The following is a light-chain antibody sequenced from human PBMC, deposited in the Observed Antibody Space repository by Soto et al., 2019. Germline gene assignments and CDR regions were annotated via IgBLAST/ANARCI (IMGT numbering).Light chain of an antibody. CDR1: QNINNY. V-gene: IGKV1-33*01. CDR2: DAS. J-gene: IGKJ5*01. CDR3: QQYENLPT. Sequence: IQMTQCPSSLSASLGDRVSITCQASQNINNYLNWYQQKPGRAPKLLIYDASNLEAGVPSRFRGSGSGTDFTFTISRLQPEDIATYYCQQYENLPTFGQGTRLEI.